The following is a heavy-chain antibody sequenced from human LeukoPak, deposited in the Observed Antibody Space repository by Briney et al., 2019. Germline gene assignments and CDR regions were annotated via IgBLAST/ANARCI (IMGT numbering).Heavy chain of an antibody. CDR3: ARLLVGTRAFDI. CDR1: GGSFSGYY. V-gene: IGHV4-34*01. CDR2: INHSGST. Sequence: SETLSLTCAVYGGSFSGYYWSRIRQPPGKGLEWIGEINHSGSTNYNPSLKSRVTLSVDTPKNQFSLKLSSVTAADTAMYYCARLLVGTRAFDIWGQGTMVTVSS. J-gene: IGHJ3*02. D-gene: IGHD1-26*01.